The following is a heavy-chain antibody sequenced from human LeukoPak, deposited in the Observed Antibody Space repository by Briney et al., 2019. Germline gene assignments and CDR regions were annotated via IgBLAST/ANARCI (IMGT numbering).Heavy chain of an antibody. Sequence: SETLSLTCTVSGGSISSYYWSWIRQPAGKGLEWIGRIYTSGSTNYNPSLKSRVTMSVDTSKNQFSLRLSSVTAADTAVYYCARGRYLTTGGGAAAGFLDYWGQGTLVTVSS. CDR1: GGSISSYY. V-gene: IGHV4-4*07. J-gene: IGHJ4*02. D-gene: IGHD6-13*01. CDR3: ARGRYLTTGGGAAAGFLDY. CDR2: IYTSGST.